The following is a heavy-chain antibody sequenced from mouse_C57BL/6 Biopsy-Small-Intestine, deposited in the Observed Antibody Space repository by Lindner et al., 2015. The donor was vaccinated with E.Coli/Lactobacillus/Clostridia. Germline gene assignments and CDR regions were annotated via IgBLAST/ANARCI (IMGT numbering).Heavy chain of an antibody. CDR2: INPKSGGT. D-gene: IGHD1-2*01. J-gene: IGHJ1*03. Sequence: VQLQESGPELVKPGASVKISCKASGYTFTDFYMNWVKQSHGKSLEWIGDINPKSGGTNYNQKFKGKATLTLDKSSSTAYMELRSLTSEDSAVYYCATPTAEFDAWGTGTTVTVSS. CDR3: ATPTAEFDA. V-gene: IGHV1-26*01. CDR1: GYTFTDFY.